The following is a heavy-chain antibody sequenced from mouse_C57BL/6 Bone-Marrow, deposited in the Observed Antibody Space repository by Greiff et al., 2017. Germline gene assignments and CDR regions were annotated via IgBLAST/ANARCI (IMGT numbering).Heavy chain of an antibody. CDR3: AISGSPCAMDY. J-gene: IGHJ4*01. V-gene: IGHV1-81*01. CDR2: IYPRSGNT. CDR1: GYTFTSYG. D-gene: IGHD6-2*01. Sequence: VQLVESGAELARPGASVKLSCKASGYTFTSYGISWVKQRTGQGLEWIGEIYPRSGNTYYNEKFKGKATLTADKSSSTAYMELRSLTSEDSAVYFCAISGSPCAMDYWGQGTSVTVSS.